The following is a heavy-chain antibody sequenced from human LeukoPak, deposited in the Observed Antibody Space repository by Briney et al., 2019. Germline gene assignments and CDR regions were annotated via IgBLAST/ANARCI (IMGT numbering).Heavy chain of an antibody. CDR2: LYPGDSDS. J-gene: IGHJ4*02. V-gene: IGHV5-51*01. D-gene: IGHD5-24*01. Sequence: GESLKISCKAYGYSFFSNYWIAWVRQMPGKGLEWMGILYPGDSDSRYSPSFQGQVTISADRSISTAYLHWSSLKVSDTAMYYCARASRDGYNQNFDYWGPGTLVTVSS. CDR3: ARASRDGYNQNFDY. CDR1: GYSFFSNYW.